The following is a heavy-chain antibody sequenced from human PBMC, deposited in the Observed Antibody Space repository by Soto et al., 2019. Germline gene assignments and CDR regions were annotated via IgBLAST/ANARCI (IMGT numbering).Heavy chain of an antibody. V-gene: IGHV4-59*08. D-gene: IGHD3-10*01. CDR3: ARQLTMVRGVMANFYYYYMEV. CDR1: GGSISSYY. CDR2: IYYSGST. J-gene: IGHJ6*03. Sequence: SETLSLTCTVSGGSISSYYWIWIRQPPGKGLEWIGYIYYSGSTNYNPSLKSRVTISVDTSKNQFSLKLSSVTAADTAVYYCARQLTMVRGVMANFYYYYMEVWGKGTTVTVSS.